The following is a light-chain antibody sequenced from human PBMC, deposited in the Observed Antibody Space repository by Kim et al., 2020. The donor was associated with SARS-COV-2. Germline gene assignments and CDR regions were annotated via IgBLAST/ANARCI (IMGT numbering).Light chain of an antibody. J-gene: IGKJ1*01. CDR2: GAS. CDR3: QQYNDWRT. CDR1: QSVSSN. Sequence: SASPGERATLSCRASQSVSSNLAWYQQKPGQAPRLLIYGASTRATGIPARFSGSGSGIEFTLTISSLQSGDFGIYFCQQYNDWRTFGQGTKVDIK. V-gene: IGKV3-15*01.